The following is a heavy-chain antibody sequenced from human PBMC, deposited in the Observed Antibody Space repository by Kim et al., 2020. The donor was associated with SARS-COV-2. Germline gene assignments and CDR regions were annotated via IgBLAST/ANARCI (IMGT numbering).Heavy chain of an antibody. V-gene: IGHV3-7*03. D-gene: IGHD3-16*02. Sequence: GGSLRLSCAASGFTFSSHWMSWVRQAPGKGLEWVANIKQDGSEKYYVDSVKGRFTISRDNAKNSLYLQMNSLRAEDTAVYYCAREGELSFDYWGQGTLVTVSS. CDR2: IKQDGSEK. J-gene: IGHJ4*02. CDR3: AREGELSFDY. CDR1: GFTFSSHW.